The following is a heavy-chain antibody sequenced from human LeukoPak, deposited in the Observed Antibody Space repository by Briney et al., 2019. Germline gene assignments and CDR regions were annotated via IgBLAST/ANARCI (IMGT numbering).Heavy chain of an antibody. V-gene: IGHV3-23*01. CDR2: ISGSGGST. CDR1: GFTFISYA. CDR3: AKESPVLDY. J-gene: IGHJ4*02. Sequence: PGGSLRLSCAASGFTFISYAMSWVRQAPGKGLEWVSVISGSGGSTHYADSAKGRFTISRDNSKNTLYLQMSSLRAEDTAVYYCAKESPVLDYWGQGTLVTVSS.